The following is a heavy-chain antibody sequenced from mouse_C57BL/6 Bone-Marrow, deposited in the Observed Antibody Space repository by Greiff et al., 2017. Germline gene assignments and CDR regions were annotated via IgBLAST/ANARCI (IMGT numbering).Heavy chain of an antibody. D-gene: IGHD1-1*01. V-gene: IGHV7-3*01. CDR3: AMPHYYGSRAWFAY. CDR2: IRNKANGYTT. CDR1: GFTFTDYY. J-gene: IGHJ3*01. Sequence: EVKLQESGGGLVQPGGSLSLSCAASGFTFTDYYMSWVRQPPGKALEWLGFIRNKANGYTTEYSASVKGRFTISRDNSQSILYLQMNALRAEDSATYYCAMPHYYGSRAWFAYWGQGTLVTVSA.